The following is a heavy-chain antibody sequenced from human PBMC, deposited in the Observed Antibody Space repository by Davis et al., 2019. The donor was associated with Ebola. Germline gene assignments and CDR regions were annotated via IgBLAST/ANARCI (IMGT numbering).Heavy chain of an antibody. CDR2: ISGSGGST. Sequence: GESLKISCAASGFTFSSYAMTWVRQAPGKGLEWVSVISGSGGSTYYADSVKGRFTISRDNSKNTLYLQMNSLRAEDTAVYYCARGLGYCSGGSCYSRAGGMDVWGQGTTVTVSS. J-gene: IGHJ6*02. CDR3: ARGLGYCSGGSCYSRAGGMDV. D-gene: IGHD2-15*01. V-gene: IGHV3-23*01. CDR1: GFTFSSYA.